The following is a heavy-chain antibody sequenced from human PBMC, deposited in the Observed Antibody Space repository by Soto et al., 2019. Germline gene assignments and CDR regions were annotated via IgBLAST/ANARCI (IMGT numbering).Heavy chain of an antibody. CDR3: ARENSFDRSSWSNWFDP. J-gene: IGHJ5*02. V-gene: IGHV1-69*13. D-gene: IGHD6-13*01. CDR1: GGTFSSYA. CDR2: IIPIFGTA. Sequence: AASVKVSCKASGGTFSSYAISWVRQAPGQGLEWMGGIIPIFGTANYAQKFQGRVTITADESTSTAYMELSSLRSEDTAVYYCARENSFDRSSWSNWFDPWGQGTLVTVSS.